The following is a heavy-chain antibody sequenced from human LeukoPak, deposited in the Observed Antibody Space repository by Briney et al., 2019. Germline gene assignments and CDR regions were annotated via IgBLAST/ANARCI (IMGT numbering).Heavy chain of an antibody. Sequence: GESLKISCKGSGYNFNTQWIGWVRQMPGKGLEWMGIIYPGDSDTRYSPSFQGQVTISADNSISTAYLQWSSLKASDTAMYYCARLGGYSGYALGYWGQGTLVTVSS. D-gene: IGHD5-12*01. J-gene: IGHJ4*02. CDR2: IYPGDSDT. CDR3: ARLGGYSGYALGY. V-gene: IGHV5-51*01. CDR1: GYNFNTQW.